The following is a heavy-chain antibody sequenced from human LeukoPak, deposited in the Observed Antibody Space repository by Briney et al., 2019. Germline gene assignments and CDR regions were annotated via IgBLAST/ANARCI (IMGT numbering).Heavy chain of an antibody. D-gene: IGHD1-14*01. CDR1: RFTFSTYW. CDR2: INSDGSST. Sequence: SGGSLRLSCAASRFTFSTYWMHWVRQAPGKGLVWVSRINSDGSSTGYADSVKGRFTISRDNAKNTLYLQMNNLRADDTAVYYCCATKPDSDFWGQGTMVTVSS. V-gene: IGHV3-74*01. CDR3: CATKPDSDF. J-gene: IGHJ1*01.